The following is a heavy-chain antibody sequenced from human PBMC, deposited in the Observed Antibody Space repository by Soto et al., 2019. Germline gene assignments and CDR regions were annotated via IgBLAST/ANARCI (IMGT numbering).Heavy chain of an antibody. CDR3: ARGPRGYVYYHGMDV. D-gene: IGHD3-10*01. CDR1: GGSVSSYY. CDR2: IDTSGTT. V-gene: IGHV4-4*07. J-gene: IGHJ6*02. Sequence: SETLSLTCTVSGGSVSSYYVSWIRQSAGKGLEWIGRIDTSGTTNYNPSLKSRVTMSVDASKNHFSLNLSSVTAADTAVYYCARGPRGYVYYHGMDVWGQGTTVTVSS.